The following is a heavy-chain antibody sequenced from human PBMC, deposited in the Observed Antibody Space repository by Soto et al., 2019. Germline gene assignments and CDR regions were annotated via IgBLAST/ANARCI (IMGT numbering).Heavy chain of an antibody. CDR3: ARDLVEDYYDSSGYYPA. CDR2: IIPIFGTA. V-gene: IGHV1-69*01. J-gene: IGHJ5*02. Sequence: QVQLVQSGAEVQKPGSSVKVSCKASGGTFSSYAISWVRQAPGQGLEWMGGIIPIFGTANYAQKFQGRVTITADESTSTAYMELSSLRSEDTAVYYCARDLVEDYYDSSGYYPAWGQGTLVTVSS. D-gene: IGHD3-22*01. CDR1: GGTFSSYA.